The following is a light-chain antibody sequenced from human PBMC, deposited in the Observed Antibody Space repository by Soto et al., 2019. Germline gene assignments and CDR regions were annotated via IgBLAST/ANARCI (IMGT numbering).Light chain of an antibody. CDR2: SNN. CDR1: SSNIGSNT. Sequence: QSVLTQPPSASGTPGQRVTISCSGSSSNIGSNTVNWYQQLPGTAPKLLIYSNNQRPSWVPDRFSGSKSGTSASLAISGLQSEDEADYYCAAWDDSLNGRGVFGGGTKLTVL. V-gene: IGLV1-44*01. CDR3: AAWDDSLNGRGV. J-gene: IGLJ2*01.